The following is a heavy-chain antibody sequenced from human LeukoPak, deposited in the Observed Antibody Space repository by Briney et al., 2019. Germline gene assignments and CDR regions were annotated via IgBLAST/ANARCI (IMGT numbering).Heavy chain of an antibody. CDR2: IYPGESDT. J-gene: IGHJ4*02. V-gene: IGHV5-51*01. Sequence: GESLQISFKGSGYRFTNYWIGWGRPRPGKGLGWMGIIYPGESDTRYSPSFQGQVTISADKSISTAYLQWSSLKASDTAMYYCARSSAVWVRGLITGYFDYWGQGTLVTVSS. CDR1: GYRFTNYW. CDR3: ARSSAVWVRGLITGYFDY. D-gene: IGHD3-10*01.